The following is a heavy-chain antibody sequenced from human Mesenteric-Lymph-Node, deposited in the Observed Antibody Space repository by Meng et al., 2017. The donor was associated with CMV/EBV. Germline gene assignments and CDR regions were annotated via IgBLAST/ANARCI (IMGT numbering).Heavy chain of an antibody. CDR2: ILYDGNNK. CDR1: GFTFSSYA. J-gene: IGHJ4*02. CDR3: ARVPGSSWFFDY. D-gene: IGHD6-13*01. V-gene: IGHV3-30-3*01. Sequence: GESLKISCAASGFTFSSYAIHWVRQAPGKGLEWVAVILYDGNNKYYADSVKGRFTISRDNSKNTLYLQMNSLRAEDTAVYYCARVPGSSWFFDYWGQGTLVTVSS.